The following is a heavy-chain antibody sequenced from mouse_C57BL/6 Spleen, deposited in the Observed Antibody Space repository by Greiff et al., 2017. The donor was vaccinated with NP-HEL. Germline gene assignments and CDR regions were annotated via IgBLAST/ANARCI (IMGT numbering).Heavy chain of an antibody. CDR1: GYTFTSYW. J-gene: IGHJ4*01. CDR2: IDPSDSET. D-gene: IGHD2-5*01. CDR3: VRRAYSNYAMDY. V-gene: IGHV1-52*01. Sequence: QVQLQQSGAELVRPGSSVKLSCKASGYTFTSYWMHWVKQRPIQGLEWIGNIDPSDSETHYNQKFKDKATLTVDKSSSTAYMQLSSLTSEDSAVYYWVRRAYSNYAMDYWGQGTSVTVSS.